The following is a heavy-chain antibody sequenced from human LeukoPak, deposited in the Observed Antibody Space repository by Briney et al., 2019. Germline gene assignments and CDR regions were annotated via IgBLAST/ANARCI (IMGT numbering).Heavy chain of an antibody. CDR1: GYTFTSYY. J-gene: IGHJ6*04. V-gene: IGHV1-46*01. CDR2: INPNGGST. D-gene: IGHD3-10*01. CDR3: ARDGTSYYYGSGSPHYYGMDV. Sequence: GASVKVSCKASGYTFTSYYMHWVRQAPGQGLEWMGIINPNGGSTSYAQKFQGRVTMTRDTSTSTVYMELSSLRSEDTAVYYCARDGTSYYYGSGSPHYYGMDVWGKGTTVTVSS.